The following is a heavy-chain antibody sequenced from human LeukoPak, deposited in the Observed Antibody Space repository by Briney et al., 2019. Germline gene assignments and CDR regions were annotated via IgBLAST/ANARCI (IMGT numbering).Heavy chain of an antibody. J-gene: IGHJ4*02. CDR2: ISGSGGTT. Sequence: GGSLRLSCAASGFTFSSYAMSWVRQAPGKGLEWVSAISGSGGTTYYADSVKGRFIISRDNAKDSLYLQMNSLRVEDTAVYYCLRGDRRDYWGQGTLVTVSS. CDR1: GFTFSSYA. V-gene: IGHV3-23*01. CDR3: LRGDRRDY.